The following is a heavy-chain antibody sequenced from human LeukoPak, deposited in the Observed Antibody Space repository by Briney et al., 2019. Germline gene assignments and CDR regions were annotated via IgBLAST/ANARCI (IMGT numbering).Heavy chain of an antibody. J-gene: IGHJ2*01. V-gene: IGHV3-30*03. CDR2: ISYDGSDK. Sequence: GGSLRLSCAASGFTFRSYDMHWVRQAPGKGLEWVAVISYDGSDKYYADSVKGRFTISRDNSKNTLYLQMNSLRAEDTAVYYCVYYDSSGPSFDLWGRGTLVTVSS. CDR1: GFTFRSYD. CDR3: VYYDSSGPSFDL. D-gene: IGHD3-22*01.